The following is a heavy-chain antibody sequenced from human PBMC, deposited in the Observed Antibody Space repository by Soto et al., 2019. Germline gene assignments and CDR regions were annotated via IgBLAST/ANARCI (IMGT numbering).Heavy chain of an antibody. D-gene: IGHD6-13*01. J-gene: IGHJ4*02. Sequence: EVQLLESGGGLVQPGGSLRLSCAASGFTFGIYAMSWVRQAPGKGLEWVSRISGSGGSIYYAHSVKGRFTISRDRTNNALDLQMNSRRAEATALYHCARVAPEYSSRPSGFDFWGQGTRVTVSS. CDR2: ISGSGGSI. V-gene: IGHV3-23*01. CDR1: GFTFGIYA. CDR3: ARVAPEYSSRPSGFDF.